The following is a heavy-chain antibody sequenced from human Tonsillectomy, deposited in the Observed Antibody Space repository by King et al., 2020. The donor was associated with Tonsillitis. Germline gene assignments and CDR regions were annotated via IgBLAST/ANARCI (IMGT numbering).Heavy chain of an antibody. CDR1: GYRFTNYW. CDR2: IYHGDSDT. Sequence: VQLVESGAEVKKPGESLKISCKGSGYRFTNYWIGWVRQMPGKGLEWMGIIYHGDSDTRYSPSFQGQFTTSTDKSISTAYLQWSSLKAPDTAMYYCARPKWLVGAAGPVDIWGPGKMVTVSS. V-gene: IGHV5-51*01. CDR3: ARPKWLVGAAGPVDI. D-gene: IGHD5-12*01. J-gene: IGHJ3*02.